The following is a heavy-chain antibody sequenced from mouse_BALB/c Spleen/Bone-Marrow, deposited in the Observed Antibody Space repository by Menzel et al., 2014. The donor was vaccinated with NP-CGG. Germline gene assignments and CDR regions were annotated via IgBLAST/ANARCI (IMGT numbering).Heavy chain of an antibody. V-gene: IGHV1-80*01. CDR1: GYTFSGYW. J-gene: IGHJ4*01. Sequence: VQLQQSGAELVRPGSSVKISCKASGYTFSGYWMNWVKQRPGQGLEWIGQIYPGDGDTNYNENFRGKATLTADKSSSTAYMQLSSLTSEDSAVYFCAGWAIADALDYWGQGTSVTVSS. CDR2: IYPGDGDT. CDR3: AGWAIADALDY.